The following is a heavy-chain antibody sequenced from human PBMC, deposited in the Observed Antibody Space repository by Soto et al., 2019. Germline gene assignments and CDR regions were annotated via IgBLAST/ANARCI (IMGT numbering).Heavy chain of an antibody. CDR1: GFSFSTYG. CDR3: ARDPASVGYHFDL. Sequence: QVQLVESGGGVVQPGRSLKLSCAASGFSFSTYGFHWVRQAPGKGPEWVAVIWFDGSKKYYADAVEGRFTISRDNSKHTLFLQMHTLRDEDTAVYYCARDPASVGYHFDLWGQGTLVTVSS. D-gene: IGHD6-13*01. V-gene: IGHV3-33*01. J-gene: IGHJ4*02. CDR2: IWFDGSKK.